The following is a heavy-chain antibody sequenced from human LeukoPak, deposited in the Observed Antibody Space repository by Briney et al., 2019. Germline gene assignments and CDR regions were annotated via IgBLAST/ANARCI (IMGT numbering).Heavy chain of an antibody. D-gene: IGHD2-2*01. CDR2: IYHSGST. Sequence: PSETLSLTCTVSGYSISSGYYWGWIRQPPGKGLEWIGTIYHSGSTYYNPSLKSRVTISVDTSKNQFSLKLSSVTAADTAVYYCATQVVPAAMPHYYYMDVWGKGTTVTVSS. CDR1: GYSISSGYY. V-gene: IGHV4-38-2*02. CDR3: ATQVVPAAMPHYYYMDV. J-gene: IGHJ6*03.